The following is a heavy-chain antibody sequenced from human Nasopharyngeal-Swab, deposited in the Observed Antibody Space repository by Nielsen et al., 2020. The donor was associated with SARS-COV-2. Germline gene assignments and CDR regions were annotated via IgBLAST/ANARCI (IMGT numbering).Heavy chain of an antibody. J-gene: IGHJ6*02. CDR1: GGCVTSYNLG. CDR3: ARDRGALNV. V-gene: IGHV6-1*01. Sequence: LNCAVCGGCVTSYNLGWIRLPPSPSRGLEWLGRTYYRSQWYSDYAVSVKSRITINPDTAKNQFSLQLNSVTPEDTAVYYCARDRGALNVWGQGTTVTVSS. CDR2: TYYRSQWYS. D-gene: IGHD3-10*01.